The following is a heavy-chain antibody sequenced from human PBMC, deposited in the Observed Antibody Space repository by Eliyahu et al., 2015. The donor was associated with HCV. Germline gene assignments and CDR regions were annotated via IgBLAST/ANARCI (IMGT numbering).Heavy chain of an antibody. CDR3: AKDIQGRGVESNYGLDV. Sequence: EVQLVESGGGLVQPGRSLRLSCAASGFTFDDFSMHWVRQAPGKGLEXVSGXNWSSDIXGYADSVKGRFTISRDNVKNSLYLQMNSLRAEDTALYYCAKDIQGRGVESNYGLDVWGQGTTVTVSS. CDR2: XNWSSDIX. CDR1: GFTFDDFS. V-gene: IGHV3-9*01. D-gene: IGHD3-10*01. J-gene: IGHJ6*02.